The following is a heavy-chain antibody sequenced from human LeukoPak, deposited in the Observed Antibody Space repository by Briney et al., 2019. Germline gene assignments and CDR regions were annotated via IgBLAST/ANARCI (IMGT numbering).Heavy chain of an antibody. Sequence: PPETLSLTCTVSGGSISSYYWSWIRQPPGKGLEWIGYIYYSGSTNYNPSLKSRVTISVDTSKNQFSLKLSSVTAADTAVYYCASTAGYSGYDYWVQGTLVTVSS. CDR2: IYYSGST. V-gene: IGHV4-59*01. CDR1: GGSISSYY. CDR3: ASTAGYSGYDY. D-gene: IGHD5-12*01. J-gene: IGHJ4*02.